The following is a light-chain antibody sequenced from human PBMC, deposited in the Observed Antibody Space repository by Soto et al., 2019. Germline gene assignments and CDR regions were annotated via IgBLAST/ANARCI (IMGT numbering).Light chain of an antibody. CDR1: SSNIGSNT. J-gene: IGLJ2*01. Sequence: SVLTQPPSASGTPGQRVTISCSGSSSNIGSNTVNWYQQLPGTAPKLLIYSNNQRPSGVPDRFSGSKSGTSASLAISGLQSEDEADYYCCSYAGDGSYVIFGGGTKVTVL. CDR2: SNN. CDR3: CSYAGDGSYVI. V-gene: IGLV1-44*01.